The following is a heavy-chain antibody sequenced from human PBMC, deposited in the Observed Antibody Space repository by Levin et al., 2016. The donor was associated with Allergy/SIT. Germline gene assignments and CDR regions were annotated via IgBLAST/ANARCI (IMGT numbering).Heavy chain of an antibody. CDR3: ARGVWGYSYGYLVLDY. CDR1: GGSFSGYY. D-gene: IGHD5-18*01. CDR2: INHSGST. J-gene: IGHJ4*02. Sequence: SETLSLTCAVYGGSFSGYYWSWIRQPPGKGLEWIGEINHSGSTNYNPSLKSRVTISVDTSKNQFSLKLSSVTAADTAVYYCARGVWGYSYGYLVLDYWGQGTLVTVSS. V-gene: IGHV4-34*01.